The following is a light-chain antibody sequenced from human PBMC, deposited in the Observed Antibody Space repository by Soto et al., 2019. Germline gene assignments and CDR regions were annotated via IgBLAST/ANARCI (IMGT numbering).Light chain of an antibody. CDR2: STN. CDR1: SGSVSTSYY. CDR3: VLYMGRGTWV. J-gene: IGLJ3*02. V-gene: IGLV8-61*01. Sequence: QTVVTQEPSFSVSPGGTVTLTCGLSSGSVSTSYYPSWYQQTPGQAPRTLIYSTNTRSSGVPDRFSGSILGNKAALTITRAQADDESDYYCVLYMGRGTWVFGGGTQLTVL.